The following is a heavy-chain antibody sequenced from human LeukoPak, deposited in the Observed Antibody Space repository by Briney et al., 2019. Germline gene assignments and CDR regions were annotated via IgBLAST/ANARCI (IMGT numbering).Heavy chain of an antibody. D-gene: IGHD3-3*01. CDR1: GGSISSYY. J-gene: IGHJ3*02. V-gene: IGHV4-59*08. CDR3: ARQSSPYYDFWSGPEDDAFDI. Sequence: SETLSLTCTVSGGSISSYYWSWIRQPPGKGLEWIGYIYYSGSTNYNPSLKSRVTISVDTSKNQFSLKLSSVTAADTAVYYCARQSSPYYDFWSGPEDDAFDIWGQGTMVTVSS. CDR2: IYYSGST.